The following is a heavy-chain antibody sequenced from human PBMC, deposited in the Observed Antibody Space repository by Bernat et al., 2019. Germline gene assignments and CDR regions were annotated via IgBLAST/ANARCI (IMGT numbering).Heavy chain of an antibody. CDR1: GFTFSSYE. CDR2: ISSSGSTI. V-gene: IGHV3-48*03. CDR3: ARVARDIAAPHHDAFDI. Sequence: EVQLVESGGGLVQPGGSLRLSCAASGFTFSSYEMNWVRQAPGKGLEWVSYISSSGSTIYYADSVKGRFTISRDNAKNSLYLQMNSLRAEDTAVYYCARVARDIAAPHHDAFDIWGQGTMVTVSS. D-gene: IGHD6-6*01. J-gene: IGHJ3*02.